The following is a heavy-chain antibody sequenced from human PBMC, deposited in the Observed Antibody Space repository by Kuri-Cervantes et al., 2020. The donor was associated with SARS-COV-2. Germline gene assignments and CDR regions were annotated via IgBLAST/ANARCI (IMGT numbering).Heavy chain of an antibody. CDR1: RFSFSDHY. J-gene: IGHJ6*02. CDR2: IRNEVNSYTT. Sequence: GESLKISCAASRFSFSDHYMDWVRQAPGKGLEWVGRIRNEVNSYTTEYAASVKGRFTISRADSQNSLFLQMNSLKTEDTAVYYCSACGSTDCYNYYYYGLDVWGQGTTVTVSS. D-gene: IGHD2-2*01. V-gene: IGHV3-72*01. CDR3: SACGSTDCYNYYYYGLDV.